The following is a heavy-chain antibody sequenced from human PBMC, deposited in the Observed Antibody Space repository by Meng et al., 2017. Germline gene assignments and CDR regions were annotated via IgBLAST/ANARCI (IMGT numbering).Heavy chain of an antibody. D-gene: IGHD6-13*01. Sequence: GESLKISCAASGFTFSSYAMHWVRQAPGKGLEWVAVISYDGSNKYYADSVKGRFTISRDNSKNTLYLQMNGLRAEDTAVYYCARAAGIAAAGQDYWGQGTLVTVSS. V-gene: IGHV3-30*01. CDR3: ARAAGIAAAGQDY. J-gene: IGHJ4*02. CDR2: ISYDGSNK. CDR1: GFTFSSYA.